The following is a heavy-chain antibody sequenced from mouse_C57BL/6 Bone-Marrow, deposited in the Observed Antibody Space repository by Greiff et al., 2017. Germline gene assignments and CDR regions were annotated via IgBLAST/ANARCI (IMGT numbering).Heavy chain of an antibody. CDR1: GYTFTDYN. Sequence: EVKLQESGPELVKPGASVKIPCKASGYTFTDYNMDWVKQSHGKSLEWIGDINPNNGGTIYNQKFKGKATLTVDKSSSTAYMELRSLTSEDTAVYYCARRSIYYDYDEAFAYWGQGTLVTVSA. V-gene: IGHV1-18*01. J-gene: IGHJ3*01. CDR2: INPNNGGT. CDR3: ARRSIYYDYDEAFAY. D-gene: IGHD2-4*01.